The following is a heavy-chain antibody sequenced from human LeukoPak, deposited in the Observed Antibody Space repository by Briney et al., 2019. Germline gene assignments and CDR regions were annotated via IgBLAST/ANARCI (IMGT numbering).Heavy chain of an antibody. J-gene: IGHJ5*02. Sequence: SETLSLTCTVSGGSISSSSYYWGWIRQPPGKGLEWIGSIYYSGSTYYNPSLKSRVTISVDTSKNQFSLKLSSVTAADTAVYYCARGPRYSGSQRWFDPWGQGTLVTVSS. D-gene: IGHD1-26*01. CDR1: GGSISSSSYY. CDR2: IYYSGST. V-gene: IGHV4-39*07. CDR3: ARGPRYSGSQRWFDP.